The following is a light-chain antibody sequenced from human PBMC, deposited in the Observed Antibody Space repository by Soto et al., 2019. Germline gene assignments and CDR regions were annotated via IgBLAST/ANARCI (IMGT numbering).Light chain of an antibody. J-gene: IGLJ1*01. CDR3: GSYARSNTVV. Sequence: QSALTQPPSASGSPGQSVTISCTGTSSDIGGYRYVSWYQQHPGRAPRLMIYEVSKRPSGVPDRFSGSKSGNTASLTVSGLPAEDEADYCCGSYARSNTVVFGTGTKLTVL. CDR1: SSDIGGYRY. V-gene: IGLV2-8*01. CDR2: EVS.